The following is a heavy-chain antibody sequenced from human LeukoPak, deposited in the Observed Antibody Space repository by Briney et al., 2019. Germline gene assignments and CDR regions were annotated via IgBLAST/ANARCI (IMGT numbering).Heavy chain of an antibody. J-gene: IGHJ4*02. D-gene: IGHD6-19*01. CDR2: IIPIFGTP. V-gene: IGHV1-69*13. CDR1: GGTFSSYG. Sequence: ASVKVSCKASGGTFSSYGISWVRQAPGQGLEWMGGIIPIFGTPNYAQKFQGRVTITADESTSTAYMELSSLRSDDTAVYYCGRDGLSSQGLVSTLVDYWGQGTLVTVSS. CDR3: GRDGLSSQGLVSTLVDY.